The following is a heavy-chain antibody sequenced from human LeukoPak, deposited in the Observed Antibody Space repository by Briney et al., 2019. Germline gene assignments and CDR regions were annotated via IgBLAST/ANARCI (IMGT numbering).Heavy chain of an antibody. V-gene: IGHV7-4-1*02. CDR3: ARPFLRGWYPLPGHYYYYGMDV. D-gene: IGHD6-19*01. CDR2: INTNTGNP. Sequence: GASVKVSCKASGYTFTSYAMNWVRQAPGQGLEWMGWINTNTGNPTYAQGFTGRFVFSLDTSVSTAYLQISSLKAEDTAVYYCARPFLRGWYPLPGHYYYYGMDVWGQGTTVTVTS. J-gene: IGHJ6*02. CDR1: GYTFTSYA.